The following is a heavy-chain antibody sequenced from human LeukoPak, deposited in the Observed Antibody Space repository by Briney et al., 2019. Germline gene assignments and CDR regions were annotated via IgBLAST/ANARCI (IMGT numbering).Heavy chain of an antibody. CDR2: INHSGST. V-gene: IGHV4-34*01. Sequence: SETLSLTCAVYGGSFSGYYWSWIRQPPGKGLEWIGEINHSGSTNYNPSLKSRVTISVDTSKNQFSLKLSSVTAADTAVYYCARLQWIYYLDYWGQGTLVTVSS. J-gene: IGHJ4*02. CDR3: ARLQWIYYLDY. CDR1: GGSFSGYY. D-gene: IGHD5-24*01.